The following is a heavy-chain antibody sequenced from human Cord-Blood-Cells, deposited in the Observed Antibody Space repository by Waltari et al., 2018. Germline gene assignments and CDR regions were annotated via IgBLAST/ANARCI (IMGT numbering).Heavy chain of an antibody. V-gene: IGHV3-33*06. J-gene: IGHJ4*02. CDR2: IWYDGSNK. Sequence: FTFSSYGMHWVRQAPGKGLEWVAVIWYDGSNKYYADSVKGRFTISRDNSKNTLYLQMNSLRAEDTAMYYCAKDDYYDSSGYFDYWGQGTLVTVSS. CDR3: AKDDYYDSSGYFDY. CDR1: FTFSSYG. D-gene: IGHD3-22*01.